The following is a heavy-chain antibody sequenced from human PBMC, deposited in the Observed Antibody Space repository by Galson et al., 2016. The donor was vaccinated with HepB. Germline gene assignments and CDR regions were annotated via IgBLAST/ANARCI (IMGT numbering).Heavy chain of an antibody. J-gene: IGHJ4*02. D-gene: IGHD6-13*01. CDR2: ISHNGVGT. CDR1: EFTFSSYA. V-gene: IGHV3-23*01. CDR3: AKDLWTGQQLAYYFDY. Sequence: SLRLSCAASEFTFSSYAMSWVRQAPGKGLEWVSCISHNGVGTFYADSVKGRFTISRDNSKNTVYLQMNSLGAEDTAVNYCAKDLWTGQQLAYYFDYWGQGTLVTVSS.